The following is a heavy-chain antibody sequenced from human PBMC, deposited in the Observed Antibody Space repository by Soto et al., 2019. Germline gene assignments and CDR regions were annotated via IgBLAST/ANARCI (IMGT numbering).Heavy chain of an antibody. CDR2: LMSKTDGGTT. Sequence: EVQLVESGGGLVKPGGSLRLSCAASGFDFSKAWMSWVRQAPGKGLEWVGRLMSKTDGGTTVYAAPVKGRFTISRDDSKSKLYLQMRRLNTGDTAVYYCAAGTGRTDLDYWGQGTLVTVSS. CDR3: AAGTGRTDLDY. CDR1: GFDFSKAW. D-gene: IGHD1-1*01. J-gene: IGHJ4*02. V-gene: IGHV3-15*01.